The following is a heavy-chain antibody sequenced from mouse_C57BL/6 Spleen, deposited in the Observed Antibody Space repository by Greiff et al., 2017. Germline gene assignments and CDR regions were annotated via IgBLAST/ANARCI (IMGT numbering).Heavy chain of an antibody. CDR3: ARVTAQAPTGKAGDY. CDR2: INPSSGYT. CDR1: GYTFTSYW. D-gene: IGHD3-2*02. V-gene: IGHV1-7*01. J-gene: IGHJ4*01. Sequence: VQRVESGAELAKPGASVKLSCKASGYTFTSYWMHWVKQRPGQGLEWIGYINPSSGYTKYNQKFKDKATLTADKSSNTAYMQLSSLTYEDSAVYYCARVTAQAPTGKAGDYWGQGTSVTVSS.